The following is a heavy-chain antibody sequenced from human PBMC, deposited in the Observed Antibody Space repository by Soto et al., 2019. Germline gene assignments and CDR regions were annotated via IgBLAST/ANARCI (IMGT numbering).Heavy chain of an antibody. D-gene: IGHD2-2*03. Sequence: EVQLVESGGGLVQPGRSLRLSCAASGFTFDDYAMHWVRQAPGKGLEWVSGISWNSGSIGYADSVKGRFTISRDNAKNSLYLQMNSLRAEDTALYYCAKVGSGGNAFDIWGHGTMVTVSS. V-gene: IGHV3-9*01. CDR3: AKVGSGGNAFDI. CDR1: GFTFDDYA. CDR2: ISWNSGSI. J-gene: IGHJ3*02.